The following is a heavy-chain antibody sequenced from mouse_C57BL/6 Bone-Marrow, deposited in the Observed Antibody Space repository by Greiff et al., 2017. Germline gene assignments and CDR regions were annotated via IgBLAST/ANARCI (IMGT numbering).Heavy chain of an antibody. V-gene: IGHV1-18*01. D-gene: IGHD2-4*01. CDR2: INPNNGGT. CDR1: GYTFTDYN. J-gene: IGHJ4*01. Sequence: VQLQQSGPELVKPGASVKIPCKASGYTFTDYNMDWVKQSHGKSLAWIGDINPNNGGTIYNQKFKGKATLTVDKSSSTAYMELRSLTSEDTAVYYCARSGGLRRRAYYYAMDYWGQGTSVTVSS. CDR3: ARSGGLRRRAYYYAMDY.